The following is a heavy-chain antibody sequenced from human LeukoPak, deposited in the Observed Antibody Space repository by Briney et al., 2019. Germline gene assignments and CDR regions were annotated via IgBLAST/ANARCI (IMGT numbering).Heavy chain of an antibody. CDR2: FDPEDGET. D-gene: IGHD1-26*01. J-gene: IGHJ4*02. CDR1: VYTLTELS. CDR3: ATDSGSSGIDY. Sequence: ASVTVSFKVSVYTLTELSMHWVRQAPGKGLEWMGGFDPEDGETIYAHKFQGRVTMTEDTSTDTAYMELSSLRSEDTAVYYCATDSGSSGIDYWGQGTLVTVSS. V-gene: IGHV1-24*01.